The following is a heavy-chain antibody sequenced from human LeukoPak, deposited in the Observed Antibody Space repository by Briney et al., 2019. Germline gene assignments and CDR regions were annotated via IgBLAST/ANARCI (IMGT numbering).Heavy chain of an antibody. CDR3: ARDFTVRGVLGY. J-gene: IGHJ4*02. CDR1: GYIFAGYY. Sequence: GASVKASCKASGYIFAGYYMHWVRQAPGQGLEWMGWINPNSGGTNYAQKFQGRVTMTRDTSISTAYMELSRLKSDDTAVYYCARDFTVRGVLGYWGQGTLVTVSS. D-gene: IGHD3-10*01. CDR2: INPNSGGT. V-gene: IGHV1-2*02.